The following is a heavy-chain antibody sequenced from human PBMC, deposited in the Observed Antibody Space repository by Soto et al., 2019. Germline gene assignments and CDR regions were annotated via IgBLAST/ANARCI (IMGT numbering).Heavy chain of an antibody. CDR3: ARKGHCSGGSCYQYYYYGMDV. Sequence: GGSLRLSCAASGFTFSSYGMHWVRQAPGKGLEWVAVIWYDGSNKYYADSVMGRFTISRDNSKNTLYLQMNSLRAEDTAVYYCARKGHCSGGSCYQYYYYGMDVWGQGTTVTVSS. V-gene: IGHV3-33*01. CDR1: GFTFSSYG. D-gene: IGHD2-15*01. J-gene: IGHJ6*02. CDR2: IWYDGSNK.